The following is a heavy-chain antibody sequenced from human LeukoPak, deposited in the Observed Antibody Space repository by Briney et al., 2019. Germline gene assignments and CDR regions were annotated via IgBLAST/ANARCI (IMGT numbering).Heavy chain of an antibody. CDR3: ARLVDTATGYFDY. Sequence: PSQTLSLTCTVSGVSISSGGYYWSWIRQHPGKGLEWFGYIYYSGSTYYNPSLKSRVTISVDTSKNQFSLKLSSVTAADTAVYYCARLVDTATGYFDYWGQGTLVTVSS. CDR2: IYYSGST. J-gene: IGHJ4*02. CDR1: GVSISSGGYY. D-gene: IGHD5-18*01. V-gene: IGHV4-31*03.